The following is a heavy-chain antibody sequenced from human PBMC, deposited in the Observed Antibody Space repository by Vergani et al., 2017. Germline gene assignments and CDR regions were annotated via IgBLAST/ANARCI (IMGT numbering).Heavy chain of an antibody. V-gene: IGHV3-74*01. D-gene: IGHD1-20*01. Sequence: VQLVESGGGLVQPGGSLRLSCTASGFTFSNYWMQWVRQAPGKGLMWVSRINSDGDSTSYADSVKGRFTISRDNAKNSLYLQVNSLRAEDTAVYYCARDRYEEITYYFDYWGQGTLVTVSS. CDR3: ARDRYEEITYYFDY. CDR1: GFTFSNYW. CDR2: INSDGDST. J-gene: IGHJ4*02.